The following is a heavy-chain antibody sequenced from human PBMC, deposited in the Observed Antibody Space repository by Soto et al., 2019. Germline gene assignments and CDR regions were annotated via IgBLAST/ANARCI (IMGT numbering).Heavy chain of an antibody. CDR2: IYYSGST. V-gene: IGHV4-39*01. D-gene: IGHD3-16*01. CDR3: ARGNYGYYADY. CDR1: GGSISSSSYY. J-gene: IGHJ4*02. Sequence: SETLSLTCTVSGGSISSSSYYWGWIRQPPGKGLEWIGSIYYSGSTYYNPSLKSRVTISVDTSKNQFSLKLSSVTAADTAVYYCARGNYGYYADYWGQGTLVTVSS.